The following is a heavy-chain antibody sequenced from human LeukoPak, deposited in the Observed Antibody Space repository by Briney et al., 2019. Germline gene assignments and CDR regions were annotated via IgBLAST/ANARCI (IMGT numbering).Heavy chain of an antibody. CDR1: GFTFSSYS. CDR3: ARDPQGGSLSFDY. Sequence: GGSLRLSCAASGFTFSSYSMDWVRQAPGKGLEWVSSISSSSSYIYYADSVKGRFTISRDNAKNSLYLQMNSLRAEDTAVYYCARDPQGGSLSFDYWGQGTLVTVSS. CDR2: ISSSSSYI. D-gene: IGHD2-15*01. V-gene: IGHV3-21*01. J-gene: IGHJ4*02.